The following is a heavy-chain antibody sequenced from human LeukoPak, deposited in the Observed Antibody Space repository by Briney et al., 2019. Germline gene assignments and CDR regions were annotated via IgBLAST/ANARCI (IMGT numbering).Heavy chain of an antibody. CDR1: GFTFSDYY. J-gene: IGHJ5*02. V-gene: IGHV3-11*03. CDR3: ASVVGATGDWFDP. CDR2: ISSSSSYT. Sequence: GGSLRPSCAASGFTFSDYYMSWIRQAPGKGLEWVSYISSSSSYTNYADSVKGRFTISRDNAKNSLYLQMNSLRAEDTAVYYCASVVGATGDWFDPWGQGTLVTVSS. D-gene: IGHD1-26*01.